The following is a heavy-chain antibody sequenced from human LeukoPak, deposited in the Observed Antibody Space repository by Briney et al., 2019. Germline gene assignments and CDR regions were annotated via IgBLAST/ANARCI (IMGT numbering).Heavy chain of an antibody. Sequence: SETLSLTCAVYGGSFSGYYWSWIRQPPGKGLEWIGEINHSGSTNYNPSLKGRVTISVDTSKNQFSLKLSSVTAADTAVYYCARAVGSSSRDYYYYYGMDVWGQGTTVTVSS. CDR1: GGSFSGYY. CDR3: ARAVGSSSRDYYYYYGMDV. V-gene: IGHV4-34*01. D-gene: IGHD6-6*01. J-gene: IGHJ6*02. CDR2: INHSGST.